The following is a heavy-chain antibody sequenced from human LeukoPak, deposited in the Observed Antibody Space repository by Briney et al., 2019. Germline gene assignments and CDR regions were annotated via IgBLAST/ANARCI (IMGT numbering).Heavy chain of an antibody. Sequence: GGSLRLSCTASGFTFGDYCMSWLRQAPGKGLEWVGFIRSKAYGGTTEYAASVKGRSTISRDNAKNSLYLQMNSLRAEDTALHYCATDEMATSHYYRMDVWPQAPTVTVPS. CDR3: ATDEMATSHYYRMDV. CDR1: GFTFGDYC. CDR2: IRSKAYGGTT. J-gene: IGHJ6*02. D-gene: IGHD5-24*01. V-gene: IGHV3-49*03.